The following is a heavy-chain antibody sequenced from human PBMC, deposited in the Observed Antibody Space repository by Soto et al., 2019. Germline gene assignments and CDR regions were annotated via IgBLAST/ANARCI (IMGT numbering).Heavy chain of an antibody. V-gene: IGHV4-59*01. D-gene: IGHD2-2*01. CDR1: GGSISSYY. CDR3: ARVVPAAMGINWFDP. Sequence: SETLSLTCTVSGGSISSYYWSWIRQPPGKGLEWIGYICYSGSTNYNPSLKSRVTISVDTSKNQFSLKLSSVTAADTAVYYCARVVPAAMGINWFDPWGQGTLVTSPQ. CDR2: ICYSGST. J-gene: IGHJ5*02.